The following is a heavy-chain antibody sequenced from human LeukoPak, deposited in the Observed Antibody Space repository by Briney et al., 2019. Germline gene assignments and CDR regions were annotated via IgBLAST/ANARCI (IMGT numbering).Heavy chain of an antibody. V-gene: IGHV3-48*04. CDR2: ISSSSSTI. D-gene: IGHD6-13*01. CDR1: GFTFSSYS. CDR3: ARPPIIGIAAAGDYYYYYMDV. J-gene: IGHJ6*03. Sequence: PGGSLRLSCAASGFTFSSYSMNWVRQAPGKGLEWVSYISSSSSTIYYADSVKGRFTISRDNAKNSLYLQMNSLRAEDTAVYYCARPPIIGIAAAGDYYYYYMDVWGKGTTVTVSS.